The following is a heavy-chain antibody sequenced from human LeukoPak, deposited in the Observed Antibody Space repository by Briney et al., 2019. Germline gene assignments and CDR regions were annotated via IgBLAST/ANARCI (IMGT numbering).Heavy chain of an antibody. D-gene: IGHD2-2*02. CDR1: GFTFSNAW. J-gene: IGHJ4*02. V-gene: IGHV3-15*01. Sequence: GGSLRLSCAASGFTFSNAWMSWVRQAPVKGLEWVGRIKSKTDGGTTDYAAPVKGRFTISRDDSKNTLYLQMNSLKTEDTAVYYCTTDAGYCSSTSCYTDWGQGTLVTVSS. CDR3: TTDAGYCSSTSCYTD. CDR2: IKSKTDGGTT.